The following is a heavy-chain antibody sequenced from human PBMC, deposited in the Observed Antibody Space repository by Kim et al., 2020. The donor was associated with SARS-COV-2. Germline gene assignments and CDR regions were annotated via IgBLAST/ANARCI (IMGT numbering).Heavy chain of an antibody. CDR2: ISYDGSNK. Sequence: SLRLSCAASGFTFSSYGMHWVRQAPGKGLEWVAVISYDGSNKYYADSVKGRFTISRDNSKNTLYLQMNSLRAEDTAVYYSCLFGYYYYGMDVWGQGTTVTVSS. CDR1: GFTFSSYG. V-gene: IGHV3-30*03. CDR3: CLFGYYYYGMDV. J-gene: IGHJ6*02. D-gene: IGHD2-15*01.